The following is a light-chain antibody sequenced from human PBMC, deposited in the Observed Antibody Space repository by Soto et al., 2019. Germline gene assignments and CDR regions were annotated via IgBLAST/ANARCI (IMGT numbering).Light chain of an antibody. CDR3: QHRSNWPLT. Sequence: EIVLTQSPATLSLSPGERATLSCRASQSVSSYLAWFQQKPGQAPRLLIYDASNRAAGIPARFSGSGSGTDFTLTISSLEPEDFAIYYCQHRSNWPLTFGGGTKVEIK. J-gene: IGKJ4*01. CDR1: QSVSSY. V-gene: IGKV3-11*01. CDR2: DAS.